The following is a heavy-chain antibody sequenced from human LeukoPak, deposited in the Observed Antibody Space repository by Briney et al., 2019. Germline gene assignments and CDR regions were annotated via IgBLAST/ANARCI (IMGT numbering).Heavy chain of an antibody. V-gene: IGHV3-7*01. J-gene: IGHJ4*02. CDR3: ARGRWGFDC. CDR1: GFTFSNYW. D-gene: IGHD3-16*01. CDR2: IRQDGSEK. Sequence: YPGGSLRLSCAASGFTFSNYWMSWVRQAPGKGLEWVANIRQDGSEKYYVDSVKGRFTIPRDNAENSLYLQMNSLRAEDTAVYYCARGRWGFDCWGQGTLVTVSS.